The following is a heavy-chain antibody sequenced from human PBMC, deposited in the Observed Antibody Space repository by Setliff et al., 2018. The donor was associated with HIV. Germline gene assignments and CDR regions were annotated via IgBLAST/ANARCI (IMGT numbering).Heavy chain of an antibody. J-gene: IGHJ6*03. CDR3: ARDSSFNMDV. CDR2: INCGNGKS. CDR1: GYTFSSYT. V-gene: IGHV1-3*01. Sequence: ASVKVSCKASGYTFSSYTMHWVRQAPGQGLEWMGWINCGNGKSKYSQKFQDRVTFTRDTSASSAYMGLSSLRSEDTAVYYCARDSSFNMDVWGKGTTVTVSS.